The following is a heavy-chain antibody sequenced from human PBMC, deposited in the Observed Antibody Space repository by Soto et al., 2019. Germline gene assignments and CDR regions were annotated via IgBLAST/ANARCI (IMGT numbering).Heavy chain of an antibody. CDR1: GFTFTNAW. CDR2: IKSKADGGTT. CDR3: ATVGHYYLLFDP. D-gene: IGHD3-22*01. Sequence: GGSLRLPCAASGFTFTNAWMNWVRQAPGKGLEWVGHIKSKADGGTTDYAAPVTGRFTISRDDSKNTLYLQMNSLQTEDTAVYYCATVGHYYLLFDPWGQGTLVTVSS. J-gene: IGHJ5*02. V-gene: IGHV3-15*07.